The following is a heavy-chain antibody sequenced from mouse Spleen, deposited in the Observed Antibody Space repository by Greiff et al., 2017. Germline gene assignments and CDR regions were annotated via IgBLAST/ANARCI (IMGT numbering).Heavy chain of an antibody. D-gene: IGHD1-2*01. CDR2: IDPENGDT. V-gene: IGHV14-4*01. CDR1: GFNIKDDY. Sequence: EVHLVESGAELVRPGASVKLSCTASGFNIKDDYMHWVKQRPEQGLEWIGWIDPENGDTEYASKFQGKATITADTSSNTAYLQLSSLTSEDTAVYYCTGATAYFDYWGQGTTLTVSS. CDR3: TGATAYFDY. J-gene: IGHJ2*01.